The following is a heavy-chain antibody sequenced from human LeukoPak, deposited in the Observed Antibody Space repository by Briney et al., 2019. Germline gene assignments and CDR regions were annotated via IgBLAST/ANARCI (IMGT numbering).Heavy chain of an antibody. CDR1: GGSISSYY. Sequence: SETLSLTCTVSGGSISSYYWSWIRQPAGKGLEWVGRIYTSGSTNYNPSLKSRVTMSVDTSKNQFSLKLSSVTAADTAVYYCARGYSNGGSYVGWFDPWGQGTLVTVSS. CDR2: IYTSGST. V-gene: IGHV4-4*07. CDR3: ARGYSNGGSYVGWFDP. J-gene: IGHJ5*02. D-gene: IGHD1-26*01.